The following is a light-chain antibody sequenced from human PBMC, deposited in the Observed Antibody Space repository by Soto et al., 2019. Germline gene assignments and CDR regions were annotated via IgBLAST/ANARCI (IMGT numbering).Light chain of an antibody. CDR2: GNS. V-gene: IGLV1-40*01. CDR1: SSNIGAGYD. J-gene: IGLJ1*01. CDR3: QSYDSSLSGYV. Sequence: QSVLTQPPSVSGAPGQRVTISCTGSSSNIGAGYDVHWYQQLPGTAPKLLIYGNSNRPSGVPDRFSGSKSGTSASLAITGLQAEDVADYSCQSYDSSLSGYVFGTGTKVTVL.